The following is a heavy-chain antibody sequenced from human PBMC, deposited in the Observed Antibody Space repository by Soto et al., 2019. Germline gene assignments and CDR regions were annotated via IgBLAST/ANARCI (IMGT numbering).Heavy chain of an antibody. D-gene: IGHD6-13*01. CDR3: ARAGEYSSSWYAWGVDAFDI. J-gene: IGHJ3*02. Sequence: ASVKVSCKASGYTFTSYAMNWVRQAPGQGLEWMGWINTNTGNPTYAQGFTGRFVFSLDTSVSTAYLQISSLKAEDTAVYYWARAGEYSSSWYAWGVDAFDIWGQGTMVTVSS. V-gene: IGHV7-4-1*02. CDR1: GYTFTSYA. CDR2: INTNTGNP.